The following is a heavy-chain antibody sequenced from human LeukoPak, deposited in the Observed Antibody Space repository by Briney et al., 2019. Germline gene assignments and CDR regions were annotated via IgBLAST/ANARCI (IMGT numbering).Heavy chain of an antibody. D-gene: IGHD2-2*01. J-gene: IGHJ5*02. CDR2: IYYSGST. CDR1: GGSISSGDYY. V-gene: IGHV4-30-4*08. Sequence: PSQTPSLTCTVSGGSISSGDYYWSWIRQPPGKGLEWIGYIYYSGSTYYNPPLKSRVTISVDTSTNQFSLKLSSVTAADTAVYYCARDRGYCSSTSCYNWFDPWGQGTLVTVSS. CDR3: ARDRGYCSSTSCYNWFDP.